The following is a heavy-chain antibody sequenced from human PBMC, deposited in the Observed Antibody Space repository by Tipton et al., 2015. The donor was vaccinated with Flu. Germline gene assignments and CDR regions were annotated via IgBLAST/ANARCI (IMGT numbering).Heavy chain of an antibody. V-gene: IGHV1-46*01. CDR2: INPSGGST. CDR1: GYTFTSYY. D-gene: IGHD3-10*01. CDR3: ARGTGITMVRGVIIPQFDY. Sequence: QSGTEVKKPGASVKVSCKASGYTFTSYYMHWVRQAPGQGLEWMGIINPSGGSTSYAQKFQGRVTMTRDTSTSTVYMELSSLRSEDTAVYYCARGTGITMVRGVIIPQFDYWGQGTLVTVSS. J-gene: IGHJ4*02.